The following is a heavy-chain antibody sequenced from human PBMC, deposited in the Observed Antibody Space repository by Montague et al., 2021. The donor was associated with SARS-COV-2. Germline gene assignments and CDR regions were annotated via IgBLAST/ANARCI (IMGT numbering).Heavy chain of an antibody. J-gene: IGHJ4*02. D-gene: IGHD6-19*01. Sequence: SLRLSCAASGFTFSSYAMSWVRQAPGKGLEYVSAISSNGGSTYYANSVKGRFTISRDNSKNTLYLQMGSLRAEDMAVYYCARGRAVAVYDYWGQGTLVTVSS. CDR3: ARGRAVAVYDY. CDR1: GFTFSSYA. CDR2: ISSNGGST. V-gene: IGHV3-64*01.